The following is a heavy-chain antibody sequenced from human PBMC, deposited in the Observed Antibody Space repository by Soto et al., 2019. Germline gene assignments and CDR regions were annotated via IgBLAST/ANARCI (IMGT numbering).Heavy chain of an antibody. J-gene: IGHJ6*03. Sequence: EVQLVESGGGLVKPGGSLRLSCAASGFTFSSYSMNWVRQAPGKGLEWVSSISSSSSYICYADSVKGRFTSSRDNAKNSLYLQMNSLRAEDTAVYYCARGIPRIAARHYYYYYYMDVWGKGTTVTVSS. D-gene: IGHD6-6*01. V-gene: IGHV3-21*01. CDR2: ISSSSSYI. CDR3: ARGIPRIAARHYYYYYYMDV. CDR1: GFTFSSYS.